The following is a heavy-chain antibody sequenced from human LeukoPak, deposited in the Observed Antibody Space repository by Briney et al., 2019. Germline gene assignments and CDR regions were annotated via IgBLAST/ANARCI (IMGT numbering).Heavy chain of an antibody. CDR1: GFTFSNYG. V-gene: IGHV3-33*01. CDR2: MWYDGTNK. Sequence: PGGSLRLSCAASGFTFSNYGIHWVRQAPGKGLEWVAVMWYDGTNKYYADSVKGRFTISRDNSKNTLYLQLNSLRAEDTAVYYCARDVKGGNFDYWGQGTLVTVSS. CDR3: ARDVKGGNFDY. J-gene: IGHJ4*02. D-gene: IGHD3-16*01.